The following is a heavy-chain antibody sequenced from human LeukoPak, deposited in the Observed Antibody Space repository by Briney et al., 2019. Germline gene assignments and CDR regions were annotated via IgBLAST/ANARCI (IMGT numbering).Heavy chain of an antibody. CDR3: AKDRISSSWYGEDAFDI. Sequence: GGSLRLSCAASGFTFSSYGMHWVRQAPGKGLEWVAFIRYDGSNKYYADSVKGRFTISRDNSKNTLYLQMNSLRAEDTAVYYCAKDRISSSWYGEDAFDIWGQGTMVTVSS. CDR1: GFTFSSYG. J-gene: IGHJ3*02. D-gene: IGHD6-13*01. CDR2: IRYDGSNK. V-gene: IGHV3-30*02.